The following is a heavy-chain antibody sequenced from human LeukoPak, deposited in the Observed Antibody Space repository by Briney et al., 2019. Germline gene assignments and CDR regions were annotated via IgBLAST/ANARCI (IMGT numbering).Heavy chain of an antibody. Sequence: AGGSLRLSCAASGFIFDDYGMSWVRQAPGKGLEWVSGINWNGGSTGYADSVKGRFTISRDNAKNSLYLQMYSLRAEDTALYYCARAHYSGSFGYWGQGTLVTVSS. CDR3: ARAHYSGSFGY. V-gene: IGHV3-20*04. CDR1: GFIFDDYG. CDR2: INWNGGST. J-gene: IGHJ4*02. D-gene: IGHD1-26*01.